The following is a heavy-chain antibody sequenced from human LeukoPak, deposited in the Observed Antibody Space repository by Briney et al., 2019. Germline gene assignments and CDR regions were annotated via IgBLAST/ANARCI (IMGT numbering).Heavy chain of an antibody. CDR2: ISSSGSTI. CDR1: GFSFSDYY. CDR3: ARVADYCSGGICYSEYFDY. J-gene: IGHJ4*02. V-gene: IGHV3-11*01. Sequence: NPGGSLRLSCAASGFSFSDYYMSWIRQAPGKGLEWLSYISSSGSTIYYADSVKGRFTISRVNAKNSLYLQMNSLRAEDTAVYYCARVADYCSGGICYSEYFDYWGQGTLVPVSS. D-gene: IGHD2-15*01.